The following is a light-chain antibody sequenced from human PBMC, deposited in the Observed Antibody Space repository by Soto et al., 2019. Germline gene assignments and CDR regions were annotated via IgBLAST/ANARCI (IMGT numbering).Light chain of an antibody. V-gene: IGLV2-23*03. CDR1: SSDVGTYNL. CDR3: CSYAGISTFVV. Sequence: QSALTQPASASGSPGQSITISCTGTSSDVGTYNLVSWYQQHPGKAPKLMIYEGSKRPSGVSNRFSGSKSGNTASLTISGLQAEDEADYYCCSYAGISTFVVFGGGTQLTVL. J-gene: IGLJ2*01. CDR2: EGS.